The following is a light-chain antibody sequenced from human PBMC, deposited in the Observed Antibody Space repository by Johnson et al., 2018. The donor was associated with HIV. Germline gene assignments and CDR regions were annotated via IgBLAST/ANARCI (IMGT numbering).Light chain of an antibody. V-gene: IGLV1-51*02. J-gene: IGLJ1*01. Sequence: QSVLTQPPSVSAAPGQKVTISCSGSSSNIGNNYVSWYQQLPGTAPKLLIYENTKRPSGIPDRFSGSKSGTSATLGITGLQTGDEADYYCATWDSSLDAYVFGTATKVAVL. CDR1: SSNIGNNY. CDR2: ENT. CDR3: ATWDSSLDAYV.